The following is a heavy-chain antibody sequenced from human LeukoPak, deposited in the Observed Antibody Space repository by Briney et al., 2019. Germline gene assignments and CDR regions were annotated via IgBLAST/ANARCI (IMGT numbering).Heavy chain of an antibody. CDR1: GYTFTSYD. CDR3: AGGDAFDI. CDR2: MNPNSGNT. Sequence: ASLRVSCTASGYTFTSYDINWVRQAPGQGLEWMGWMNPNSGNTGYAQKLEGRVTMTRNTSISTVYMELSSLRSEDTVVYYFAGGDAFDIWGQGTMVTVSS. V-gene: IGHV1-8*01. J-gene: IGHJ3*02.